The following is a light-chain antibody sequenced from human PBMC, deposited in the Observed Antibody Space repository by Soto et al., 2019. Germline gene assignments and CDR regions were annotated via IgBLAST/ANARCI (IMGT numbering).Light chain of an antibody. CDR2: DAS. Sequence: EIVMTQSPATLSLSRVERAGLSFRASQNVGTYLVWYQQKPGQAPRLLIYDASNRATGIPARFSGSGSGTDFTLTISSREPEDFAVYYCQQRGNRPPWTFGQGTKVDIK. CDR1: QNVGTY. J-gene: IGKJ1*01. V-gene: IGKV3-11*01. CDR3: QQRGNRPPWT.